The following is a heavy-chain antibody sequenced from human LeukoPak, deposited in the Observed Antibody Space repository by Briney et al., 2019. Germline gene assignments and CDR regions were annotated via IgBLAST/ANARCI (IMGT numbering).Heavy chain of an antibody. J-gene: IGHJ4*02. CDR2: ISTSGGDT. V-gene: IGHV3-23*01. D-gene: IGHD2-15*01. CDR1: GFTFTDSA. CDR3: AKGGGSSCYSPSDY. Sequence: GGSLRLSCAASGFTFTDSAMTWVRQAPGKGLEWVSAISTSGGDTIYTDSVKDRFTISRDNSKNTLYLQMNSLRAEDTAVYYCAKGGGSSCYSPSDYWGQGTLATVSS.